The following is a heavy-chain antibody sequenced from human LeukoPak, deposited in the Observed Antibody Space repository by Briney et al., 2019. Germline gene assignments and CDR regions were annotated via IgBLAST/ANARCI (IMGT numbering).Heavy chain of an antibody. Sequence: GGSLRLSCAASGFTFSDYYMSWIRQAPGKGLEWVSYISSSGSTIYYTDSVKGRFTISRDNAKNSLYLQMNSLRAEDTAVYYCARANFLYCSSSTCLFDYWGQGTLVTVSS. CDR1: GFTFSDYY. CDR2: ISSSGSTI. V-gene: IGHV3-11*01. CDR3: ARANFLYCSSSTCLFDY. J-gene: IGHJ4*02. D-gene: IGHD2-2*01.